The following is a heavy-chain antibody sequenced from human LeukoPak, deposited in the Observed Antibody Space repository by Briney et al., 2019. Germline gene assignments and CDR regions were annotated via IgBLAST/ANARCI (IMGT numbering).Heavy chain of an antibody. J-gene: IGHJ4*02. Sequence: ASVKVSCKASGYTFTGYYMHWVRQAPGQGLEWMGWINPNSGGTNYAQKFQGRVTMTRGTSISTAYMELSRLRSDDTAVYYCARRYFGSGSYYTDYWGQGTLVTVSS. CDR2: INPNSGGT. CDR3: ARRYFGSGSYYTDY. V-gene: IGHV1-2*02. CDR1: GYTFTGYY. D-gene: IGHD3-10*01.